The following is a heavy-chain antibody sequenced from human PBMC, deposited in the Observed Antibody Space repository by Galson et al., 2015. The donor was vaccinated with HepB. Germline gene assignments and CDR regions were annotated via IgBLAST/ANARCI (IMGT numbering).Heavy chain of an antibody. CDR3: ARGSASYDILAFDS. CDR2: INQDGSEN. CDR1: GFTFKNYW. D-gene: IGHD3-9*01. J-gene: IGHJ5*01. V-gene: IGHV3-7*01. Sequence: SLRLSCAASGFTFKNYWMSWVRQVPGKGLEWVADINQDGSENSYVDSVKGRFTISRDNAKNSLYLQMNSLRAEDTALYYCARGSASYDILAFDSWGQGTLVTVSS.